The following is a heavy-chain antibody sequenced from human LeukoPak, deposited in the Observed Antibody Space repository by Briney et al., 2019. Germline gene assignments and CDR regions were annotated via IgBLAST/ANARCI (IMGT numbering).Heavy chain of an antibody. V-gene: IGHV4-59*01. Sequence: PSETLSLTCTVSGGSISSYYWSWIRQPPGKGLEWIGYIYYSGSTNYNPSLKSRVTISVDTSKNQFSLKLSPVTAADTAVYYCARDSGGSDSSSWYARYYYYYMDVWGKGTTVTVSS. J-gene: IGHJ6*03. CDR1: GGSISSYY. CDR2: IYYSGST. D-gene: IGHD6-13*01. CDR3: ARDSGGSDSSSWYARYYYYYMDV.